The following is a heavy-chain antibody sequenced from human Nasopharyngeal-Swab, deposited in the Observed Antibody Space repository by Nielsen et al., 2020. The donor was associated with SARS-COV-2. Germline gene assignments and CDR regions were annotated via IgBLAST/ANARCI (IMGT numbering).Heavy chain of an antibody. J-gene: IGHJ3*02. D-gene: IGHD3-16*01. CDR2: TYYRSKWYN. V-gene: IGHV6-1*01. Sequence: WIRQSPSRGLEWLGRTYYRSKWYNDYAVSVKSRITINPDTSKNQFSLQLNSVTPEDTAVYYCAREGGLGDPDAFDIWGQGTMVTVSS. CDR3: AREGGLGDPDAFDI.